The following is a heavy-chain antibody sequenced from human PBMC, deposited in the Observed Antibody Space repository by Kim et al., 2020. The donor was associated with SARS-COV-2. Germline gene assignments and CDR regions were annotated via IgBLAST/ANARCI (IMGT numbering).Heavy chain of an antibody. D-gene: IGHD1-26*01. CDR3: ARQTGSTTNDY. J-gene: IGHJ4*02. CDR1: GHRFTSYW. V-gene: IGHV5-10-1*01. Sequence: GESLKISCQGSGHRFTSYWITWVRQMPGKGLEWMGRIDPSDSYPNYSPSFQGHVTISADKSISTAYLQWSSLKASDTAMYYCARQTGSTTNDYWGQGTLVTVSS. CDR2: IDPSDSYP.